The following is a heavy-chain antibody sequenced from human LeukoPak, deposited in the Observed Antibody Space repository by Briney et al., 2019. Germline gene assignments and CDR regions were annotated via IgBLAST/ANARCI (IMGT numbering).Heavy chain of an antibody. D-gene: IGHD3-3*01. J-gene: IGHJ6*03. CDR2: MNPNSGNT. CDR1: AYTFTSYD. CDR3: ARAERGYYTLYYMDV. V-gene: IGHV1-8*03. Sequence: ASLKVSCKASAYTFTSYDINWVRQATGQGLEWMGWMNPNSGNTGYAQKFQGRVTITRNISISTAYMELNSLRSEDTAVYYCARAERGYYTLYYMDVWGKGTKVTVSS.